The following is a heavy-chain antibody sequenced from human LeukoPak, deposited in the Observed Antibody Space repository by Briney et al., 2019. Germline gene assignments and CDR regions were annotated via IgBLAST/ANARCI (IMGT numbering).Heavy chain of an antibody. D-gene: IGHD4-17*01. V-gene: IGHV4-59*01. CDR3: ARQDDYGDYVNY. Sequence: SETLSLTCTVSGGSISSYYWSWIRQPPGKGPEWIGYIYYSGSTNYNPSLKSRVTISVDTSKNQFSLKLSSVTAADTAVYYCARQDDYGDYVNYWGQGTLVTVSS. J-gene: IGHJ4*02. CDR1: GGSISSYY. CDR2: IYYSGST.